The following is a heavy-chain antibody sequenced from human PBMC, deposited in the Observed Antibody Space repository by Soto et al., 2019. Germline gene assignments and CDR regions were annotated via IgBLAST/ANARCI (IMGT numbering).Heavy chain of an antibody. V-gene: IGHV3-21*01. Sequence: PGVTLSLTCAASGITFNRCAKNWVRQAPGKGLEWVSTISSSSSYIYYADSVKGRFTISRDNAKNSLYLQMNSLRAEDTAVYYWARDDSYDIWTGISYSMDVWGHGNTVTFS. D-gene: IGHD3-9*01. CDR3: ARDDSYDIWTGISYSMDV. CDR1: GITFNRCA. J-gene: IGHJ6*02. CDR2: ISSSSSYI.